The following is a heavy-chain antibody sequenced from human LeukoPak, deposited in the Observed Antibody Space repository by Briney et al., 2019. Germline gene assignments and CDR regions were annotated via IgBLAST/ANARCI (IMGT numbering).Heavy chain of an antibody. CDR1: GGSISSSNW. D-gene: IGHD1-1*01. Sequence: PSGTLSLTCAVSGGSISSSNWWSWVRQPPGKGLEWIGEIYHSGSTNYNPSLKSRVTISVDKSKNQFSLKLSSVTAADTAVYYCARDPVQGPGRLGFDYWGQGTLVTVSS. CDR3: ARDPVQGPGRLGFDY. CDR2: IYHSGST. V-gene: IGHV4-4*02. J-gene: IGHJ4*02.